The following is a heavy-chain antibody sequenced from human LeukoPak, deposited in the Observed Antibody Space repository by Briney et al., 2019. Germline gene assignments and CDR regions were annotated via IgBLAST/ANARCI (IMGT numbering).Heavy chain of an antibody. D-gene: IGHD3-22*01. CDR2: IRSKTNSYAT. J-gene: IGHJ2*01. V-gene: IGHV3-73*01. CDR3: AKPSLYYYDTSGYYRYWYFDL. CDR1: GFTFSGSA. Sequence: PGGSLRLSCAASGFTFSGSAMHWVRQASGKGLEWVGRIRSKTNSYATTYAASVKGRFTISRDDSKNTAYLQMNSLRAEDTAVYYCAKPSLYYYDTSGYYRYWYFDLWGRGTLVTVSS.